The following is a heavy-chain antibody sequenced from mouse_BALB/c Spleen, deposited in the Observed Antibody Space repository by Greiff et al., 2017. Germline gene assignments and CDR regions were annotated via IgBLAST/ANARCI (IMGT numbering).Heavy chain of an antibody. D-gene: IGHD1-1*01. J-gene: IGHJ1*01. CDR3: ARRSGYGSSYGWYFDV. Sequence: EVKLMDSGPGLVKPSQSLSLTCTVTGYSITSDYAWNWIRQFPGNKLEWMGYISYSGSTSYNPSLKSRISITRDTSKNQFFLQLNSVTTEDTATYYGARRSGYGSSYGWYFDVWGAGTTVTVSS. V-gene: IGHV3-2*02. CDR1: GYSITSDYA. CDR2: ISYSGST.